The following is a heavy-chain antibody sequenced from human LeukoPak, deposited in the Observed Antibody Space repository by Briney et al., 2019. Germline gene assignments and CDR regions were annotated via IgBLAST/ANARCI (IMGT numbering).Heavy chain of an antibody. J-gene: IGHJ4*02. D-gene: IGHD4/OR15-4a*01. CDR3: ARAGELNDYVGNYRGVPDY. Sequence: ASVKVSCKASGYTFTSYGISWARQAPGQGLERMGWISAYNGNTNYAQKLQGRVTMTTDTSTSTAYMELRSLRSDDTAVYYCARAGELNDYVGNYRGVPDYWGQGTLVSVSS. CDR1: GYTFTSYG. CDR2: ISAYNGNT. V-gene: IGHV1-18*01.